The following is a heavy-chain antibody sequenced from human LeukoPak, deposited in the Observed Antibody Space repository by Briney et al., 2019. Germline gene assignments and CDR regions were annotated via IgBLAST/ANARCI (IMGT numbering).Heavy chain of an antibody. Sequence: GGSLRLSCAASGFTFSGSAIHWVRQASGKGLEWVGRIRSKANYAASVRGRFTISREDSKNTAFLQMNSLKTEDTAVYYCSRSSSRNFGVVIKSYYYYMDVWGKGTTVTVSS. V-gene: IGHV3-73*01. CDR3: SRSSSRNFGVVIKSYYYYMDV. J-gene: IGHJ6*03. CDR1: GFTFSGSA. CDR2: IRSKAN. D-gene: IGHD3-3*01.